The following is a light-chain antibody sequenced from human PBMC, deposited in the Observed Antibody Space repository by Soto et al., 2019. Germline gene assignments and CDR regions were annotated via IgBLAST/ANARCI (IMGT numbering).Light chain of an antibody. J-gene: IGKJ1*01. CDR2: DAS. CDR1: QSITIW. Sequence: DIQMTQSPSTLSASVGDRVTITCRASQSITIWLAWYQQKPGKAPKLVIFDASSLESGVPSRFSGSGSGTEFTLTISSLQPDDFATYYCQQYNSYSWTFGQGTKVEIK. CDR3: QQYNSYSWT. V-gene: IGKV1-5*01.